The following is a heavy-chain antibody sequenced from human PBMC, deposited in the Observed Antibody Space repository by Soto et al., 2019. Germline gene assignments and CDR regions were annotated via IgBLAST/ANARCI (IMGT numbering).Heavy chain of an antibody. Sequence: QVQLQKSGPGLVEPSGTLSLTCAVSGVSMTSSVWWSWVCQAPGKGLEWFGDIHYSGDFNYDRSLRRRLTISVDRSKNLLSWNLSSVTAADTAVSFCVCNGYYALQYWGQGTLVNVSP. CDR1: GVSMTSSVW. V-gene: IGHV4-4*02. J-gene: IGHJ4*02. D-gene: IGHD3-22*01. CDR2: IHYSGDF. CDR3: VCNGYYALQY.